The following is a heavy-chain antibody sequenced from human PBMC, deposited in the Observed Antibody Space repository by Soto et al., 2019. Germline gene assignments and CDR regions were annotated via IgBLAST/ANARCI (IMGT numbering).Heavy chain of an antibody. Sequence: EVQLLEPGGGLVQPGGSLRLSCAASGFTFSSFAMSWVRQAPGKGLEWVSAISASGDGTYYADSVKGRFTISRDNSKNTLYLQMSSLRAEDTAVYYCAKVDGFLWFELDSWGQGTLVTVSS. D-gene: IGHD3-10*01. CDR2: ISASGDGT. J-gene: IGHJ4*02. V-gene: IGHV3-23*01. CDR1: GFTFSSFA. CDR3: AKVDGFLWFELDS.